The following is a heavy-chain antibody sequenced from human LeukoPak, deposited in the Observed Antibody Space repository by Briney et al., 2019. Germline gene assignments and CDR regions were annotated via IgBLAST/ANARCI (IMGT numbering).Heavy chain of an antibody. D-gene: IGHD2/OR15-2a*01. CDR3: AKQRGIYMYRPFED. CDR2: LSDSGVTT. Sequence: PGGSLRLSCAGSGFTFSGYGMSWVRQAPGKGLEWVSGLSDSGVTTYYADSVKGRFTISRDNAKNTLYLQMNSLRAEDTAIYYCAKQRGIYMYRPFEDWGQGTLVTVS. V-gene: IGHV3-23*01. CDR1: GFTFSGYG. J-gene: IGHJ4*02.